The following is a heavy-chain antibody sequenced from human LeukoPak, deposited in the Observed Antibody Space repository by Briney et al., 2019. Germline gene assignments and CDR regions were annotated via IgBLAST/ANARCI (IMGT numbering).Heavy chain of an antibody. CDR1: GFTFSSYA. CDR3: AKNY. J-gene: IGHJ4*02. V-gene: IGHV3-30*18. Sequence: GGSLRLSCAASGFTFSSYAMSWVRQAPGKGLEWVAVISYDGSNKYYADSMKGRFTISRDNSKNTLYLQMNSLRAEDTAVYYCAKNYWGQGTLVTVSS. CDR2: ISYDGSNK.